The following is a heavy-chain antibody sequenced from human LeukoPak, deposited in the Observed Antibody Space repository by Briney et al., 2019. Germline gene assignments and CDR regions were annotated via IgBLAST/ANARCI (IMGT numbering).Heavy chain of an antibody. CDR1: GFTFSSYA. D-gene: IGHD3-9*01. CDR3: AKADRYFDWLLALAFDY. J-gene: IGHJ4*02. V-gene: IGHV3-23*01. CDR2: ISGSGGST. Sequence: QPGGSLRLSCAASGFTFSSYAMSWVRQAPGKGLEWVSAISGSGGSTYYADSVKGRFTISRDNSKNTLYLQMNSLRAEDTAVYYCAKADRYFDWLLALAFDYWGQGTLVTVSS.